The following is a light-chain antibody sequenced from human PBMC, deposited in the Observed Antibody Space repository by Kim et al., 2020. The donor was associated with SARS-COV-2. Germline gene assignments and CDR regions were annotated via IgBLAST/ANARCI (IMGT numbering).Light chain of an antibody. CDR1: QNINSW. CDR2: KAS. J-gene: IGKJ1*01. CDR3: QQYKTDPWT. Sequence: DIQMTQSPSTLSASVGDRVTITCRASQNINSWLAWYQQKPGKAPNLLIYKASSLESGVPSRFSGSRSETEFTLTISSLQPDDFATYYCQQYKTDPWTFGQGTKVDIK. V-gene: IGKV1-5*03.